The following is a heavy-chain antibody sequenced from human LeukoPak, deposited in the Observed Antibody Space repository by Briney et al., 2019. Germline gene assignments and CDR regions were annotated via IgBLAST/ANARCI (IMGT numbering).Heavy chain of an antibody. CDR1: GGSISSHY. D-gene: IGHD6-19*01. CDR3: ARLIGDIAVSGTSWFDP. V-gene: IGHV4-59*11. CDR2: IYYSGST. Sequence: PSETLSLTRTVSGGSISSHYWSWIRQAPGKGLEWIGYIYYSGSTNYNPSLKSRVTISVDTSKNQFSLKLSSVTAADTAVYYCARLIGDIAVSGTSWFDPWGQGTLVTVSS. J-gene: IGHJ5*02.